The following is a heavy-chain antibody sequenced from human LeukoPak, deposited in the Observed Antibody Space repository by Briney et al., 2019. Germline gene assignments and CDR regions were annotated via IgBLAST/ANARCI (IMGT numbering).Heavy chain of an antibody. Sequence: PGGSLRLSCAASGFTFRSYGMHWVRQAPGKGLEWVAVIWFDGSKEYYADSAKGRFTISRDNPKNTVYLQMNSLRAEDTAVYYCARVVGVTEGWGYFDYWGQGALVTVSS. J-gene: IGHJ4*02. CDR2: IWFDGSKE. CDR3: ARVVGVTEGWGYFDY. V-gene: IGHV3-33*01. D-gene: IGHD2-21*02. CDR1: GFTFRSYG.